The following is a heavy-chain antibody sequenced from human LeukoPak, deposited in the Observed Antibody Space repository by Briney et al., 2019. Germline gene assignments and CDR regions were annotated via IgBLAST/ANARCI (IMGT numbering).Heavy chain of an antibody. CDR3: VKDTIFTVDPFDY. CDR1: GFTFSDYY. Sequence: GGSLRLSCAASGFTFSDYYMSWIRQAPGKGLEWVSYISSSGSTIYYADSVKGRFTVSRDNSKNTLYLEMNSLRAEDTALYYCVKDTIFTVDPFDYWGQGTLVTVSS. V-gene: IGHV3-11*04. CDR2: ISSSGSTI. D-gene: IGHD3-3*01. J-gene: IGHJ4*02.